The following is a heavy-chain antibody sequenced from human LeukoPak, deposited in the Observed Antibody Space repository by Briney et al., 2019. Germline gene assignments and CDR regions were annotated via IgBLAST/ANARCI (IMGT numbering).Heavy chain of an antibody. V-gene: IGHV4-59*01. CDR1: GGSISSCY. D-gene: IGHD2-2*01. CDR3: ARGTRIYQLLWDY. J-gene: IGHJ4*02. Sequence: KTSETLSLTCTVSGGSISSCYWSWIRQPPGKGLEWIGYIYYSGSTNYNPSLKSRVTISVDTSKNQFSLKLSSVTAADTAVYYCARGTRIYQLLWDYWGQGTLVTVSS. CDR2: IYYSGST.